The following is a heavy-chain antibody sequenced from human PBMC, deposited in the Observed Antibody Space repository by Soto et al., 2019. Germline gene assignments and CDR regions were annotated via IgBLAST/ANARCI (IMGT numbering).Heavy chain of an antibody. CDR1: GFIFRSYG. CDR3: ASSAA. CDR2: IWYDGSNT. D-gene: IGHD6-19*01. V-gene: IGHV3-33*01. Sequence: PGGSLRLSCAASGFIFRSYGMHWVRQAPGKGLEWVAVIWYDGSNTYYADPVKGRFTISRDNSKNTLFLQMNSLRAEDTAVHYCASSAAWGRGTLVTVSS. J-gene: IGHJ5*02.